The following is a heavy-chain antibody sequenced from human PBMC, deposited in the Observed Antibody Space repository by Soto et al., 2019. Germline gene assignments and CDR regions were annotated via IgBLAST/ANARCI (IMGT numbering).Heavy chain of an antibody. Sequence: QVTLKESGPVLVKPTEPLTLSCTVSGFSLSSDRMGVGWIRQPPGKALEWLAHIFSNDQKSYSTSLKSRLSISRDASQSQVVLTMTNMDPVDTAAYYCARIRSRGDYGAGWFDPWGQGTLVTVSS. D-gene: IGHD4-17*01. V-gene: IGHV2-26*01. J-gene: IGHJ5*02. CDR2: IFSNDQK. CDR1: GFSLSSDRMG. CDR3: ARIRSRGDYGAGWFDP.